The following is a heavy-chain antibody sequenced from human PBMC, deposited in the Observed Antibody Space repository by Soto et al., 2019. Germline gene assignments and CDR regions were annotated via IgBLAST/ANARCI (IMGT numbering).Heavy chain of an antibody. CDR2: LIPIFGTA. D-gene: IGHD3-3*01. J-gene: IGHJ5*02. CDR3: ARASLITIFGVVKPTWFDP. Sequence: QVQLVQSGAEVKKPGSSVKVSCKASGGTFSSYAISWVRQAPGQGLEWMGGLIPIFGTANYAQKFQGRVTITADESTSTAYMELSSLRSEDTAVYYCARASLITIFGVVKPTWFDPWGQGTLVTVSS. CDR1: GGTFSSYA. V-gene: IGHV1-69*12.